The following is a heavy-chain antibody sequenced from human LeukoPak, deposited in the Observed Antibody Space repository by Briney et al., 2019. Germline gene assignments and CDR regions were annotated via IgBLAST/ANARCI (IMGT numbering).Heavy chain of an antibody. V-gene: IGHV1-46*01. CDR1: GHTFTGYY. D-gene: IGHD3-22*01. J-gene: IGHJ4*02. CDR2: INPSGGNT. Sequence: ASVKVSCKASGHTFTGYYMHWVRQAPGQGLEWMGIINPSGGNTNYAQKFQERVTITRDMSTSTAYMELSSLRSEDTAVYYCAAMFYYYDSSGYYSDYWGQGTLVTVSS. CDR3: AAMFYYYDSSGYYSDY.